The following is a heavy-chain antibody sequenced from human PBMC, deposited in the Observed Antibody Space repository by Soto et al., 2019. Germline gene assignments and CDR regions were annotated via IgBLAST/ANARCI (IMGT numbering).Heavy chain of an antibody. V-gene: IGHV3-74*01. J-gene: IGHJ4*02. Sequence: ASLGLSCAASGFSFSHYWMHWVRQAPGKGLVWVSRISPDGRTTTYADSVKGRFTISRDNAKSTLYLQMNSLTVEDGAVYYCADSWLPTSYWGPGTLVTVSS. D-gene: IGHD3-10*01. CDR2: ISPDGRTT. CDR1: GFSFSHYW. CDR3: ADSWLPTSY.